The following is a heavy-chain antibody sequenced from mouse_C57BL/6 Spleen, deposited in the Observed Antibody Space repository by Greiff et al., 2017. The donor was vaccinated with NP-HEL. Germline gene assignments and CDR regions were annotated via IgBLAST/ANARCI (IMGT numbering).Heavy chain of an antibody. V-gene: IGHV1-69*01. CDR2: IDPSDSYT. CDR1: GYTFTSYW. D-gene: IGHD1-1*01. J-gene: IGHJ4*01. Sequence: QVQLQQPGAELVMPGASVKLSCKASGYTFTSYWMHWVKQRPGQGLEWIGEIDPSDSYTNYNQKFKGKSTLTVDKSSSTAYMQLSSLTSEDSAVYYCARRDYGIAMDYWGQGTSVTVSP. CDR3: ARRDYGIAMDY.